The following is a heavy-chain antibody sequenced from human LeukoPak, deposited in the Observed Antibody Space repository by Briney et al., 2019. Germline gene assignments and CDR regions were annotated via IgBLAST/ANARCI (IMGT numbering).Heavy chain of an antibody. Sequence: GGSLRLSCAASGFTFSSSWMTWVRQAPGKGLEWVSSITSSSSYTFYADSVKGRFTISRDNAKNSLYLQMNSLRAEDTAVYYCAKVAEVGATGYYYYMDVWGKGTTVTISS. CDR1: GFTFSSSW. CDR2: ITSSSSYT. D-gene: IGHD1-26*01. CDR3: AKVAEVGATGYYYYMDV. V-gene: IGHV3-21*01. J-gene: IGHJ6*03.